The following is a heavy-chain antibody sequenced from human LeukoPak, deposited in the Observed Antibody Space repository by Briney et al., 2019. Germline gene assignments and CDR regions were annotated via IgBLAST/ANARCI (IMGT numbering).Heavy chain of an antibody. D-gene: IGHD3-9*01. CDR1: GFTYSRYW. V-gene: IGHV3-7*03. CDR3: ARGFDWLRYSYFDY. J-gene: IGHJ4*02. CDR2: IKQDGSDK. Sequence: PGGSLRLSCAASGFTYSRYWMIWVRQAPGKGLEWVTNIKQDGSDKYYADSVKGRFTISRDNAKNSLYLQMNSLRAEDTAVYYCARGFDWLRYSYFDYWGQGTLVTVSS.